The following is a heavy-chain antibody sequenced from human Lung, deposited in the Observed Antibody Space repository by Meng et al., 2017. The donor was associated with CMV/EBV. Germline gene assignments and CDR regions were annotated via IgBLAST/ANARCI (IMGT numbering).Heavy chain of an antibody. CDR1: GFTFSDYY. Sequence: SCAASGFTFSDYYMSWIRQAPGKGLEWVSYISSSGTTIYYADSVKGRFTISRDNAKNSLYLQMNSLRDKDTAVYYCARESADYYDTKQTLDYWCLGTLVTVSS. D-gene: IGHD3-22*01. CDR3: ARESADYYDTKQTLDY. J-gene: IGHJ4*02. V-gene: IGHV3-11*01. CDR2: ISSSGTTI.